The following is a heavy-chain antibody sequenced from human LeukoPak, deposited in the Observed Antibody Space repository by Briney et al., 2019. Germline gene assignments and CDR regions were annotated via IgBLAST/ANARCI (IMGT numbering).Heavy chain of an antibody. D-gene: IGHD1-26*01. CDR2: IYSGGST. Sequence: GGSLRLSCAASGFTVSSNYMSWVRQAPGKGLKWVSVIYSGGSTYYADSVKGRFTISRDNSKNTLYLQMNSLRAEDTAVYYCAREWVVGATANYYYYGMDVWGQGTTVTVSS. CDR1: GFTVSSNY. J-gene: IGHJ6*02. V-gene: IGHV3-66*01. CDR3: AREWVVGATANYYYYGMDV.